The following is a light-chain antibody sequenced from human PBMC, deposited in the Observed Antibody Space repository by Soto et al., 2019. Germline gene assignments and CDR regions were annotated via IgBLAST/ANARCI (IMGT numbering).Light chain of an antibody. V-gene: IGKV3-15*01. CDR2: AAS. Sequence: PGERAALSCRASQSVSSSYLAWYQQKPGQAPRLLIYAASTRATAVPDRFSGSGSGTDFTLTITSLQSDDFAVYFCQQYTDWPITFGQGTRLEIK. CDR3: QQYTDWPIT. J-gene: IGKJ5*01. CDR1: QSVSSSY.